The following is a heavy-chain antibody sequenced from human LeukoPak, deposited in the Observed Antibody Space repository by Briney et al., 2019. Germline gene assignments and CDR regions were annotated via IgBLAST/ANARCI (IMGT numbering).Heavy chain of an antibody. Sequence: PGGSLRLSCEGSAFIFSGHWMNWVRQTPGKGLEWVASIKEDGSERQYVDSVKGRFSISRDNTKGSLFLQLNSLRAEDTAVYYCARVVVAATDPGASYFDYWGQGTLVTVSS. CDR3: ARVVVAATDPGASYFDY. CDR2: IKEDGSER. D-gene: IGHD2-15*01. CDR1: AFIFSGHW. V-gene: IGHV3-7*01. J-gene: IGHJ4*02.